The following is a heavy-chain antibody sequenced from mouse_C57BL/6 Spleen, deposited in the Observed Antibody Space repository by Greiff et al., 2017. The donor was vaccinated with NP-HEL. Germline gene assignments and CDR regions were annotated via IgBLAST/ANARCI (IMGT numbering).Heavy chain of an antibody. CDR3: ARSGLFITTVVATSDY. CDR2: IYPRSGNT. J-gene: IGHJ2*01. CDR1: GYTFTSYG. Sequence: VMLVESGAELARPGASVKLSCKASGYTFTSYGISWVKQRTGQGLEWIGEIYPRSGNTYYNEKFKGKATLTADKSSSTAYMELRSLTSEDSAVYFCARSGLFITTVVATSDYWGQGTTLTVSS. D-gene: IGHD1-1*01. V-gene: IGHV1-81*01.